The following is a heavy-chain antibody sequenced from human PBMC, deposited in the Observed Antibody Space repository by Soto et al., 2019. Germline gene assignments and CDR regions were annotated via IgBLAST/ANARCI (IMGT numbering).Heavy chain of an antibody. CDR2: ISRSAGNT. CDR1: GFTFSSYS. Sequence: GSLRLSCAASGFTFSSYSMNWVRQAPGKGLEWVSSISRSAGNTYYADSVKGRFTISRDNAKNSMYLQMNSLRAEDTAVYYCARDQVPGLDAFDIWGQGTMVTVSS. CDR3: ARDQVPGLDAFDI. J-gene: IGHJ3*02. V-gene: IGHV3-21*01.